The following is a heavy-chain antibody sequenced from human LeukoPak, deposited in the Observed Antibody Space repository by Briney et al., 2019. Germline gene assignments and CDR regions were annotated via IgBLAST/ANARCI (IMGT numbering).Heavy chain of an antibody. CDR3: ARTSGELNDAFDI. D-gene: IGHD3-16*01. Sequence: PVKVSCKASGGTFSSYAISWVRQAPGQGLEWMGGIIPIFGTANYAQKFQGRVTITTDESTSTAYMELSSLRSEDTAVYYCARTSGELNDAFDIWGQGTMVTVSS. J-gene: IGHJ3*02. CDR1: GGTFSSYA. CDR2: IIPIFGTA. V-gene: IGHV1-69*05.